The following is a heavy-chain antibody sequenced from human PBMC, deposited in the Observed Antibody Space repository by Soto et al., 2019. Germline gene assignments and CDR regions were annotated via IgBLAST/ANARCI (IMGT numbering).Heavy chain of an antibody. Sequence: QVQLVESGGGVVQPGRSLRLSCAASGFSFYSYGMHWVRQAPGKGLEWVAVIWYDGSNKYYADSVKGRFTISRDNSENTLYLQMNSLRPEDTAVYYCARWFGELSGCDYWGQGTLVTVSS. CDR2: IWYDGSNK. D-gene: IGHD3-10*01. CDR1: GFSFYSYG. J-gene: IGHJ4*02. CDR3: ARWFGELSGCDY. V-gene: IGHV3-33*01.